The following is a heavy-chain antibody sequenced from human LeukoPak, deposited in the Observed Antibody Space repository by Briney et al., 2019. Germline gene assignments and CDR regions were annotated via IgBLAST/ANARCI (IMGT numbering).Heavy chain of an antibody. V-gene: IGHV3-7*03. D-gene: IGHD2-21*01. J-gene: IGHJ4*02. CDR1: GVTVSSNY. CDR3: ARALWLFHY. CDR2: IKQDGSEK. Sequence: GGSLRLSCAASGVTVSSNYMSWVRQAPGKGLEWVANIKQDGSEKYYVDSVKGRFTISRDNAKNSLYLQMNSLRAEDTAVYYCARALWLFHYWGQGTLVTVSS.